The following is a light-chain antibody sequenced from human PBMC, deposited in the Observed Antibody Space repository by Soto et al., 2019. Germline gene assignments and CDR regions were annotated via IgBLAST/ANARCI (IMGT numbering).Light chain of an antibody. CDR2: DAS. V-gene: IGKV3-15*01. CDR3: QQYNNWPQT. J-gene: IGKJ1*01. CDR1: QSLRSS. Sequence: EVVLTQSPGTLSLSRGERATLSCRASQSLRSSLAWYQQKPGQAPRLLIYDASTRATGIPARFSGSGSGTDFTLTISGLQSEDFAVYYCQQYNNWPQTFGQGTKVDIK.